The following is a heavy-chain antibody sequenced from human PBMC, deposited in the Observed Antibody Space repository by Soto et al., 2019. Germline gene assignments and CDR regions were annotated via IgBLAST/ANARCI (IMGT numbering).Heavy chain of an antibody. D-gene: IGHD3-3*01. CDR3: AKVSSSYDFWSGYYPIFDY. CDR1: GFTFDDYA. V-gene: IGHV3-9*01. J-gene: IGHJ4*02. Sequence: SGGGLVQPGRSLRLSCAASGFTFDDYAMHWVRQAPGKGLEWVSGISWNSGSIGYADSVKGRFTISRDNAKNSLYLQMNSLRAEDTALYYCAKVSSSYDFWSGYYPIFDYWGQGTLVTVSS. CDR2: ISWNSGSI.